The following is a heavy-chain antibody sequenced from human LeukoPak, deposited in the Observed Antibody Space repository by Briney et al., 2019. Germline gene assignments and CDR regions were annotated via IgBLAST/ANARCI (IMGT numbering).Heavy chain of an antibody. CDR2: ITSSGSSK. CDR1: GFTFTGYY. CDR3: ARGGWELLRPSDY. J-gene: IGHJ4*02. D-gene: IGHD1-26*01. Sequence: GGSLRLSCAASGFTFTGYYMSWIRQAPGKGLEWVSYITSSGSSKNYADSVKGRFTISRDNAKNSLYLQMNSLRAEDTAVYYCARGGWELLRPSDYWGQGTLVTVSS. V-gene: IGHV3-11*01.